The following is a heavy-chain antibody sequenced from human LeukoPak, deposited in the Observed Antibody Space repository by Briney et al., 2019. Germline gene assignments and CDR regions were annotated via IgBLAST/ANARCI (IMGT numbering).Heavy chain of an antibody. CDR3: ARELISSGSLDY. Sequence: PGGSLRLSCAATGFTFSSYKMNWVRQAPGKGLEWVSSISSSSSYIYYADSVRGRFTISRDNAKNPLYLQTNSLRAEDTAVYYCARELISSGSLDYWGQGTLVTVSS. CDR1: GFTFSSYK. D-gene: IGHD3-10*01. V-gene: IGHV3-21*01. J-gene: IGHJ4*02. CDR2: ISSSSSYI.